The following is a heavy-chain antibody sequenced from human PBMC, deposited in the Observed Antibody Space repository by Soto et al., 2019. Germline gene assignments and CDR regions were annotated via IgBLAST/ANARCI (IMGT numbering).Heavy chain of an antibody. V-gene: IGHV3-21*01. CDR2: ISSSSSYI. CDR3: ARDLGTPATAIRIDP. J-gene: IGHJ5*02. Sequence: GGSLRLSCAASGFAFSTHAMNWVRQAPGKGLEWVSSISSSSSYIYYADSVKGRFTISRDNAKNSLYLQMNSLRAEDTAVYYCARDLGTPATAIRIDPWGQGTLVTVSS. CDR1: GFAFSTHA. D-gene: IGHD2-21*02.